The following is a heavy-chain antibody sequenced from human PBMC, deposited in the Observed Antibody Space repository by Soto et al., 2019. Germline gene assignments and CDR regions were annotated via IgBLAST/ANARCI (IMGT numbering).Heavy chain of an antibody. Sequence: QVQLVQSGAEVKKPGSSVEVSCKASGGTFSSYAISWVRQAPGQGLEWMGGIIPIFGTANYAQKFQGRVTITADESTSTAYMELSSLRSEDTAVYYCASRFGELFPNYYGMDVWGQGTTVTVSS. CDR1: GGTFSSYA. D-gene: IGHD3-10*01. J-gene: IGHJ6*02. CDR2: IIPIFGTA. CDR3: ASRFGELFPNYYGMDV. V-gene: IGHV1-69*01.